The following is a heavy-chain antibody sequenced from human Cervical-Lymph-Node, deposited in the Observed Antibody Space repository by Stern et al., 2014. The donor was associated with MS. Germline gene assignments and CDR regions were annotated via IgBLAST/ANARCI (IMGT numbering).Heavy chain of an antibody. CDR3: ARYSPTVITDFDY. D-gene: IGHD4-17*01. J-gene: IGHJ4*02. CDR2: INTNTGNP. V-gene: IGHV7-4-1*02. Sequence: VQLVQSGSELKKPGASVKISCKAFGYIFSSHSMNWVRQAPGQGLEWMGWINTNTGNPTYAQGFTGRFVFSLDTSGSTAYLQISSLKAEDTAVYYCARYSPTVITDFDYWGQGTLVTVSS. CDR1: GYIFSSHS.